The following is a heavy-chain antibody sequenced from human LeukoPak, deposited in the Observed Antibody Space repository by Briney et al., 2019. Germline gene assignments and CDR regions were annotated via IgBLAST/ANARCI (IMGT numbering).Heavy chain of an antibody. D-gene: IGHD3-10*01. CDR3: ARSPCGSASDGFLRWFDL. V-gene: IGHV2-5*02. Sequence: SGPTLVEPTQTLTLTCTFSGFSLSTSAVGVGWIRQPPGKALEWLALIYWDDDNRYRPSLESRLTITKDTYKNQVVPTMTNMDPVDTATYYCARSPCGSASDGFLRWFDLWGQGTLVTVSS. J-gene: IGHJ5*02. CDR2: IYWDDDN. CDR1: GFSLSTSAVG.